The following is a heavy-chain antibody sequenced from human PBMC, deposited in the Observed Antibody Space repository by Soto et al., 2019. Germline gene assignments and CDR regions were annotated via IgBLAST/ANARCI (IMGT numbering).Heavy chain of an antibody. D-gene: IGHD6-19*01. CDR3: ARDAIAVAGTGYYFDY. V-gene: IGHV4-61*01. CDR2: IYYSGST. Sequence: PSETLSLTCTVSGGSVSSGSYYWSWIRQPPGKGLEWIGYIYYSGSTNYNPSLKSRVTISVDTSKNQFSLKLSSVTAADTAVYYCARDAIAVAGTGYYFDYWGQGTLVTVSS. J-gene: IGHJ4*02. CDR1: GGSVSSGSYY.